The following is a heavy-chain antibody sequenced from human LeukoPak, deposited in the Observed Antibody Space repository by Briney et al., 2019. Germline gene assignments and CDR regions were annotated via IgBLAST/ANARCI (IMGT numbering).Heavy chain of an antibody. CDR2: ISDSCGST. J-gene: IGHJ6*02. CDR1: GFTFSNYA. Sequence: GGSLRLSCAASGFTFSNYAMSWVRQAPGKGLEWVSTISDSCGSTYYADSVKGRFTISRDNSKNTLFLQMDSLRAEDTAIHYCAKVPYSDYGSGRPPFMDVWGQGTTVAVSS. V-gene: IGHV3-23*01. CDR3: AKVPYSDYGSGRPPFMDV. D-gene: IGHD3-10*01.